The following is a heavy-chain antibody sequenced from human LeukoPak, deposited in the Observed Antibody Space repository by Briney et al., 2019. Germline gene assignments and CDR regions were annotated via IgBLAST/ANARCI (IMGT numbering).Heavy chain of an antibody. CDR3: AKDYGPGIVGTMGAY. CDR1: GFVFSTYS. V-gene: IGHV3-23*01. CDR2: IGGIYVET. Sequence: GGSLRLSCTASGFVFSTYSMSWVRQAPGRGLEWVSSIGGIYVETFYADSVQGRFTISRDNSKNTLYLQLNNLRVEDSAIYYCAKDYGPGIVGTMGAYWGQGTLVTVSS. J-gene: IGHJ4*02. D-gene: IGHD1-26*01.